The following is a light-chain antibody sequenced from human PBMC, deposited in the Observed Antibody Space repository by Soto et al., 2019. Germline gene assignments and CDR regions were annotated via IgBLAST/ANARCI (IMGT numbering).Light chain of an antibody. Sequence: ETVMTQSPATLYVSPGEGATLSCTASQSVSSNLAWYQQKPGQAPRLLIYGASTRATGIPARFSGSGSGTEFTLTISSLQSEDFAVYYCQQYNNWPRTFGQGTKVDIK. V-gene: IGKV3-15*01. CDR2: GAS. J-gene: IGKJ1*01. CDR1: QSVSSN. CDR3: QQYNNWPRT.